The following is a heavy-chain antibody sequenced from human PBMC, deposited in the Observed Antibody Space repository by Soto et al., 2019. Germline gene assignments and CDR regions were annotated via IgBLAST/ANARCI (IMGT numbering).Heavy chain of an antibody. CDR1: GFTFSSYS. J-gene: IGHJ4*02. CDR3: ARDRAEYCGGVSCNEFDS. D-gene: IGHD2-15*01. CDR2: ISSSSSNI. V-gene: IGHV3-48*01. Sequence: EVQLVESGGGLVQPGGSLRLSCTASGFTFSSYSMNWVRQAPGKGLEWVSYISSSSSNIYYADSVKGRFAISRDNAKNSLYLQMNSLIVEDTAVYYCARDRAEYCGGVSCNEFDSWGQGTLVTVSS.